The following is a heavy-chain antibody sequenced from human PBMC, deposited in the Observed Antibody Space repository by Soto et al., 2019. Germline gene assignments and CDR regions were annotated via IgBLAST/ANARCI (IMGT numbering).Heavy chain of an antibody. J-gene: IGHJ4*02. V-gene: IGHV4-4*02. Sequence: QVHLQESGPDLVRPSETLSLTCSFFGGSISSDNWWCWVRQTPGKGLEWSGDIYHSGNSNYHPSPKSQITISVDKSKNQFSLKVTSVTAADTALYYCARLSTSSKLRGVVINWGQGTLVTVSS. CDR3: ARLSTSSKLRGVVIN. D-gene: IGHD3-10*01. CDR2: IYHSGNS. CDR1: GGSISSDNW.